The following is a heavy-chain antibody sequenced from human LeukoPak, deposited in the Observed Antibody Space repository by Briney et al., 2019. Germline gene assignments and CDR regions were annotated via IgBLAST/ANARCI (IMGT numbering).Heavy chain of an antibody. CDR2: IYTSGST. D-gene: IGHD5-12*01. CDR1: GGSISSYY. V-gene: IGHV4-4*07. Sequence: SETLSLTCTVSGGSISSYYWSWIRRPAGKGLEWIGRIYTSGSTNYNPSLKSRVTMSVDTSKNQFSLKLSSVTAADTAVYCCARGNSPTSGYDTWGQGTLVTVSS. CDR3: ARGNSPTSGYDT. J-gene: IGHJ5*02.